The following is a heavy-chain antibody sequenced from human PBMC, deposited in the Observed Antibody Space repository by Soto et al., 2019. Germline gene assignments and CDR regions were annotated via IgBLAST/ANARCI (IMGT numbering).Heavy chain of an antibody. D-gene: IGHD3-22*01. CDR1: GFTFSSYG. V-gene: IGHV3-33*01. J-gene: IGHJ4*02. Sequence: GGSLRLSCAASGFTFSSYGMHWVRQAPGKGLEWVAVIWYDGSNKYYADSVKGRFTISRDNSKNTLYLQMNSLRAEDTAVYYCARAIHTTYYYDSSGYPVIPQVIDYWGQGTLVTVSS. CDR2: IWYDGSNK. CDR3: ARAIHTTYYYDSSGYPVIPQVIDY.